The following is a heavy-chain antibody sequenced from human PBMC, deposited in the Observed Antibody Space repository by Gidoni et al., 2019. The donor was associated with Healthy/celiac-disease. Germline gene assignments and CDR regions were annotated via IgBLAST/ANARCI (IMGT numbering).Heavy chain of an antibody. CDR2: ISSSRSYT. J-gene: IGHJ6*02. V-gene: IGHV3-11*06. Sequence: QVQLVESGGSLVKPGGSLRLSCAASGFTFRDYYMSWIRQAPGKGLEWVSYISSSRSYTNYADSVKGRFTISRDNAKNSLYLQMNSLRAEDTAVYYCARDPVDGDYYYGMDVWGQGTTVTVSS. CDR1: GFTFRDYY. D-gene: IGHD4-17*01. CDR3: ARDPVDGDYYYGMDV.